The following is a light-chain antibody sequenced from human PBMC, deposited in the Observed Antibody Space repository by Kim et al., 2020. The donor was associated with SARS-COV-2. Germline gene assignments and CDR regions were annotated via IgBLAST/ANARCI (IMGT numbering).Light chain of an antibody. J-gene: IGLJ3*02. CDR2: DIS. CDR1: INDLGTYVL. Sequence: QSALTQPASLSGSPGQSVTISCSGTINDLGTYVLISWYQQYPGKAPRLIIFDISQRPSGISGRFSGSKSGNTASLTISPLEPDDEADYFCCSFTSGVTWVFGGGTQLTVL. V-gene: IGLV2-23*02. CDR3: CSFTSGVTWV.